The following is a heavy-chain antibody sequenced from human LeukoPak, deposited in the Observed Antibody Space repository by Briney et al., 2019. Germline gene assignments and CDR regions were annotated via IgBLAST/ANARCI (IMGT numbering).Heavy chain of an antibody. CDR3: ARNTGYCSGGSCHPFDY. J-gene: IGHJ4*02. Sequence: ASVKVSCKASGGTFSSYAISWVRQAPGQGLEWMGRIIPILGIANYAQKFQGRVTITADKSTSTAYMELSSLRSEDTAVYYCARNTGYCSGGSCHPFDYWGQGTLVTVSS. V-gene: IGHV1-69*04. D-gene: IGHD2-15*01. CDR1: GGTFSSYA. CDR2: IIPILGIA.